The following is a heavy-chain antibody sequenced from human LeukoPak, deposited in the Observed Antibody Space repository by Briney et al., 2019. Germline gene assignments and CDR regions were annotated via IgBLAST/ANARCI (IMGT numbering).Heavy chain of an antibody. D-gene: IGHD2-15*01. J-gene: IGHJ4*02. CDR3: TRVSLVAASVFFDY. CDR1: GFTFGDYA. CDR2: IRSKAYGGTT. Sequence: GGALRLSCTASGFTFGDYAMSWVRQAPGKGVEGVSFIRSKAYGGTTEYAASVKGRFTISRHDSKSIAYLQMNSLKTEDTAVYYCTRVSLVAASVFFDYWGPGTLVTVPS. V-gene: IGHV3-49*04.